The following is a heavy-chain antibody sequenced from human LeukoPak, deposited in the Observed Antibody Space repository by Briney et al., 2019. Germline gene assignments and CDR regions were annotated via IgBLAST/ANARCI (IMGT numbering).Heavy chain of an antibody. V-gene: IGHV3-21*01. J-gene: IGHJ6*02. CDR3: ARGYCSSSCYGYYYYGMDV. CDR1: GFTFSSYS. D-gene: IGHD2-2*01. CDR2: IRSRRSYI. Sequence: GGSLRLSCAASGFTFSSYSMNWVRQAPGKGLEWVYPIRSRRSYIYYADSVKGRFTISRDNAKNSLYLQMNSLRAEDTAVYYCARGYCSSSCYGYYYYGMDVWGQGTTVTVSS.